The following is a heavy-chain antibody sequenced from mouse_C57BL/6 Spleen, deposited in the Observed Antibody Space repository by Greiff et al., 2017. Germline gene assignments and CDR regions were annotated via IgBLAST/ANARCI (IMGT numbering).Heavy chain of an antibody. J-gene: IGHJ1*03. CDR3: AREGPYCGSSYGYFDV. CDR1: GFTFTDYY. CDR2: IYTGSGNT. Sequence: VTLMESGAELVRPGASVKLSCKASGFTFTDYYINWVKQRPGQGLEWIARIYTGSGNTYYNEKLQGKATLTAEKSSSSAYMRLSRLTSEDSAVYFCAREGPYCGSSYGYFDVWGTGTTVTVSS. D-gene: IGHD1-1*01. V-gene: IGHV1-76*01.